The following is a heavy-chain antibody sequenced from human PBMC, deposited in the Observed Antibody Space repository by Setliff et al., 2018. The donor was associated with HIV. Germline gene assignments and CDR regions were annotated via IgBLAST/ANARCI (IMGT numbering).Heavy chain of an antibody. V-gene: IGHV1-3*01. J-gene: IGHJ4*02. D-gene: IGHD3-3*01. CDR1: GYSFTKYV. Sequence: SVKVSCKASGYSFTKYVMHWVRQAPGQRLEWMGWINAGNDNTKYSQKFQGRVTITRDTSANTAYMELSSLRSEDTAVYYCAREVWEWFTFDYWGQGTLVTVSS. CDR3: AREVWEWFTFDY. CDR2: INAGNDNT.